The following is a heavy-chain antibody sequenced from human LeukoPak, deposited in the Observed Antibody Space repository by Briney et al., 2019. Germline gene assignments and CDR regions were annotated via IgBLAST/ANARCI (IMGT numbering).Heavy chain of an antibody. D-gene: IGHD3-22*01. CDR1: GFTFDDYA. CDR2: ISWDSGSI. Sequence: GRSLRLSCAASGFTFDDYAMHWVRQAPGKGLEWDSGISWDSGSIGYADSVKGRFTISRDNAKNSLYLQMNSLRAEDMALYYCAKGTTYYYDSCGLWGPLDYWGQGTLVTVSS. CDR3: AKGTTYYYDSCGLWGPLDY. V-gene: IGHV3-9*03. J-gene: IGHJ4*02.